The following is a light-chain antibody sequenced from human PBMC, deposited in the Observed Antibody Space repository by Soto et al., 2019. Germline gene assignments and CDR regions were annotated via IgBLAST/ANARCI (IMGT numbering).Light chain of an antibody. CDR1: SSNIGAGYD. V-gene: IGLV1-40*01. CDR3: QSYDSSRSDSAVV. CDR2: GNN. Sequence: QSVLTQPPSVSGAPGQRVTISCTGSSSNIGAGYDVHWYQQLPGTAPKLLIYGNNNRPSGVPDRFSGSKSGTSASLAVTGLQAEDEADYYCQSYDSSRSDSAVVFGGGTKLTVL. J-gene: IGLJ2*01.